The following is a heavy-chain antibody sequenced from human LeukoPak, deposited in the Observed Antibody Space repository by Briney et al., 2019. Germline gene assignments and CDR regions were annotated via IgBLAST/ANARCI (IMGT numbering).Heavy chain of an antibody. CDR2: ISNTGST. Sequence: SQTLSLTCTVSGGSITSDTYYWNWIRQPAGKGLEWIGHISNTGSTNYNPSLKSRVTISIDTSKNQFSLKLSSVTAADTALYYCAGDLFVVTRRDAFNIWGQGTMVTVSS. D-gene: IGHD4-23*01. V-gene: IGHV4-61*09. CDR3: AGDLFVVTRRDAFNI. J-gene: IGHJ3*02. CDR1: GGSITSDTYY.